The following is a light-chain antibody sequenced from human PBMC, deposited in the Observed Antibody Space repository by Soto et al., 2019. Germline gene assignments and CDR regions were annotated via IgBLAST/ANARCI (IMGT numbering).Light chain of an antibody. CDR2: VNN. V-gene: IGLV1-40*01. CDR3: QSYDNSLTALV. CDR1: SSNIGAGYD. J-gene: IGLJ2*01. Sequence: QPVLTQPPSVSGAPGQRVTISCTGSSSNIGAGYDVHWYQQLPGTAPKLLIYVNNNRPSGVPDRFSGSKSGTSASLAITGLQAEDEADYFCQSYDNSLTALVFGGGTKVTVL.